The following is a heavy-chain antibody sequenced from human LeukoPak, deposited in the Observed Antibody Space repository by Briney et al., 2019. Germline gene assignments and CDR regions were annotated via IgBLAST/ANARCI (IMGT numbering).Heavy chain of an antibody. CDR3: ARQYCSSTSCYTPDWFDP. J-gene: IGHJ5*02. D-gene: IGHD2-2*02. CDR1: GYSFTSYW. CDR2: IYPGDSDT. Sequence: GESLKVSCKGSGYSFTSYWIGWVRQMPGKGLEWMGIIYPGDSDTRYSPSFQGQVTISADKSISTAYLQWSSLKASDTAMCYCARQYCSSTSCYTPDWFDPWGQGTLVTVSS. V-gene: IGHV5-51*01.